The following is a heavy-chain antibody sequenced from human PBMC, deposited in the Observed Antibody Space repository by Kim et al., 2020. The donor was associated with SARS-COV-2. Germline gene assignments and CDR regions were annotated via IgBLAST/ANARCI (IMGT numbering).Heavy chain of an antibody. CDR2: IYPGDSDT. V-gene: IGHV5-51*01. Sequence: GESLKISCKGSGYSFTSYWIGWVRQMPGKGLEWMGIIYPGDSDTRYSPSFQGQVTISADKSISTAYLQWSSLKASDTAMYYCARHHKITDSGSFLPFDYWGQGTLVTVSS. J-gene: IGHJ4*02. CDR3: ARHHKITDSGSFLPFDY. CDR1: GYSFTSYW. D-gene: IGHD1-26*01.